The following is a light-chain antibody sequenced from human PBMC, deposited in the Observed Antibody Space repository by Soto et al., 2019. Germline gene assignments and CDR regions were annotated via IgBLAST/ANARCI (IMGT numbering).Light chain of an antibody. J-gene: IGKJ3*01. V-gene: IGKV3-20*01. Sequence: EIVLTQSPGTLSLSPGERATLSCRASQSVSSSYLAWYQQKPGQAPRLLIYGASSRATGIPDRSSGSGSGTDFTLTISRLEPEDFAVYYCQQYGSSPVFGPGTKVDIK. CDR1: QSVSSSY. CDR3: QQYGSSPV. CDR2: GAS.